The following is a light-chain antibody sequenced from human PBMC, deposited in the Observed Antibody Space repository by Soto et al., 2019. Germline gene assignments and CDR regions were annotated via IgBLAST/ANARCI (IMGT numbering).Light chain of an antibody. CDR3: QQQSHWPLT. J-gene: IGKJ4*01. Sequence: EIVLTQSPATLSLSPGDRTTLSCRASQTVFTALAWYQKKPGQAPRLLIYGASHRASGIPARFSGSGSGTDFTLTISRLQPEDFGIFYCQQQSHWPLTFGGGTKVEIK. V-gene: IGKV3-11*01. CDR1: QTVFTA. CDR2: GAS.